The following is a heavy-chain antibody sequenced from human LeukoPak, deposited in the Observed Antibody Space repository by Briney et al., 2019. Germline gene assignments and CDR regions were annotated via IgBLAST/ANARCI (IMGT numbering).Heavy chain of an antibody. CDR3: AREPYYYDSSGYRFSAAFDI. J-gene: IGHJ3*02. D-gene: IGHD3-22*01. CDR2: IYYTGST. V-gene: IGHV4-39*02. CDR1: GDSISSSNSY. Sequence: SETLSLTCTVSGDSISSSNSYWGWIRQPPGKGLEWFGTIYYTGSTYYNPSLKSRVSISLDTSKKQFSLKLTSVTAADTAVYYCAREPYYYDSSGYRFSAAFDIWGQGTMVTVAP.